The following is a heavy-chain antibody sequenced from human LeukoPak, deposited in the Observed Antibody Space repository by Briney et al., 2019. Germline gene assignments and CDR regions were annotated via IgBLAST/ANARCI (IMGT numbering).Heavy chain of an antibody. V-gene: IGHV1-3*01. CDR2: INAGNGNT. CDR1: GYTFTSYT. Sequence: ASVKVSCKASGYTFTSYTMHWVRQAPGQRLEWMGWINAGNGNTKYSQKFQDRVTITRDTSATTAYMELSSLTSEDTAVYFCARDKYGDYAFDIWGQGTLVIVSS. CDR3: ARDKYGDYAFDI. J-gene: IGHJ3*02. D-gene: IGHD4-17*01.